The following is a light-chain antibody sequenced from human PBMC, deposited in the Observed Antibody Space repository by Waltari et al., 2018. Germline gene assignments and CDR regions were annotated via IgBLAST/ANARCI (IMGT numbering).Light chain of an antibody. J-gene: IGLJ3*02. CDR3: SSYAGSNNPWV. V-gene: IGLV2-8*01. CDR2: EVS. CDR1: SSDVGGYNY. Sequence: QSALTQPPSASGSPGQSVTISCTGTSSDVGGYNYVPWYQQHPGKAPKLMIYEVSTRPSGVPDRFSGSKSGNTASLTVSGLQAEDEADYYCSSYAGSNNPWVFGGGTKLTVL.